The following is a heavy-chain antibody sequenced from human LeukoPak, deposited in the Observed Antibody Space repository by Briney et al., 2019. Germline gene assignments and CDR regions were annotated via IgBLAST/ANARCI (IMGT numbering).Heavy chain of an antibody. D-gene: IGHD4-11*01. V-gene: IGHV1-18*01. J-gene: IGHJ4*02. Sequence: ASVKVSCKASGYTFISYGFSWVRQAPGQGLEWMGWISAYNGNTNYAQKLQGRATMTTDTSTSTAYMELRSLRSDDTAVYYCARSLSDYSRFDYWGQGTLVTVSS. CDR3: ARSLSDYSRFDY. CDR1: GYTFISYG. CDR2: ISAYNGNT.